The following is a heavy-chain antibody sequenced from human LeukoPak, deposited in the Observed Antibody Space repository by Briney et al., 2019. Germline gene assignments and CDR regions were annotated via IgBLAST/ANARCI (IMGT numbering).Heavy chain of an antibody. CDR1: GGTFSSYA. CDR2: IIPIFGTA. D-gene: IGHD1-1*01. Sequence: ASVKVSCKASGGTFSSYAISWVRQAPGQGLEWMGGIIPIFGTANYAQKFQGRVTITADESTSTAYMELSSLRSEDTAVYYCAVQGYPHTKIPVFQHWGQGTLVTVSS. V-gene: IGHV1-69*13. J-gene: IGHJ1*01. CDR3: AVQGYPHTKIPVFQH.